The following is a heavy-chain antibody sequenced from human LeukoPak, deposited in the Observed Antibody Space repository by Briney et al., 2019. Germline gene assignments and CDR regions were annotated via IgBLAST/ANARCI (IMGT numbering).Heavy chain of an antibody. CDR3: ARVMAARREDLNWFDP. CDR1: GGSISSSGSY. Sequence: SETLSLTCTVPGGSISSSGSYWGWIRQPPGKGLEWIGSVYYSGNTYNPSLKSRVTISVDTSKNQFSLNLTSVNAADTAIYYCARVMAARREDLNWFDPWGQGTLVTVSS. CDR2: VYYSGNT. V-gene: IGHV4-39*07. D-gene: IGHD6-6*01. J-gene: IGHJ5*02.